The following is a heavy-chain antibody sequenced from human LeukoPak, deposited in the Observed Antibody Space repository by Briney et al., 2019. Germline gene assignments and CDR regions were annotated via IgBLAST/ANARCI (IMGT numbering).Heavy chain of an antibody. CDR2: IYHSGST. CDR3: ARALWPDNWFDP. V-gene: IGHV4-38-2*02. Sequence: PSETLSLTCTVSGYSISSGYYWGWIRQPPGKGLEWIGSIYHSGSTYYNPSLKSRVTISVDTSKNQFSLKLSSVTAADTAVYYCARALWPDNWFDPWGQGTLVTVSS. CDR1: GYSISSGYY. J-gene: IGHJ5*02. D-gene: IGHD3-10*01.